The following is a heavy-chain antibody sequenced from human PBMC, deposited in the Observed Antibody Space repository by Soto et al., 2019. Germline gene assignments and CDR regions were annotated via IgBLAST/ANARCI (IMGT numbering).Heavy chain of an antibody. D-gene: IGHD5-18*01. Sequence: SETLSLTCAVYGGSFIGYYWSWSLQPPWKGLEWIGEINHSGSTNYNPSLKSRVTISVDTSKNQFSLKLSSVTAADTAVYYCERALPRYSYDTGLDYWGQGTLVTAPQ. V-gene: IGHV4-34*01. CDR1: GGSFIGYY. CDR2: INHSGST. CDR3: ERALPRYSYDTGLDY. J-gene: IGHJ4*02.